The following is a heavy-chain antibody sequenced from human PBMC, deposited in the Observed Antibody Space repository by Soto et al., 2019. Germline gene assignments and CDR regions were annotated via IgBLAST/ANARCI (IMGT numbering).Heavy chain of an antibody. CDR1: GFTFGDYA. D-gene: IGHD4-17*01. CDR2: IRSKAYGGTT. J-gene: IGHJ4*02. V-gene: IGHV3-49*04. CDR3: TRGSTTVVTVYFDY. Sequence: PRGVLRLSCTASGFTFGDYAMSWVRQAPGKGLEWVGFIRSKAYGGTTEYAASVKGRFTISRDDSKSIAYLQMNSLKTEDAAVYYCTRGSTTVVTVYFDYWGQGTLVTVSS.